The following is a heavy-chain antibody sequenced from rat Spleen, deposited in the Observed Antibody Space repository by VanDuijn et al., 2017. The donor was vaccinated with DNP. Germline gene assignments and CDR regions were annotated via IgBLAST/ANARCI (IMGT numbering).Heavy chain of an antibody. V-gene: IGHV5-27*01. J-gene: IGHJ2*01. CDR2: ISTGGGST. CDR3: AGRPPPTRGPFDY. Sequence: EVQLVESGGGLVQPGRSLKLSCAASGFTFNNYYMAWVRQAPTKGLEWVAYISTGGGSTYYRDSVKGRFTISRDNAKSTLYLQMDSLRSEDTATYYCAGRPPPTRGPFDYWGQGVTVTVSS. D-gene: IGHD1-4*01. CDR1: GFTFNNYY.